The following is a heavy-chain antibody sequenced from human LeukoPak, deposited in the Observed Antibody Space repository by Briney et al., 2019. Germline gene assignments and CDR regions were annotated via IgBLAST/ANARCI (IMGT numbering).Heavy chain of an antibody. J-gene: IGHJ4*02. Sequence: ASVKVSCKASGYTFTSYDINWVRQATGQGLEWMEWMNPNSGNTGYAQKFQGRVTMTRNTSISTAYMELSSLRSEDTAVYYCARALSIAAAGRVIYYFDYWGQGTLVTVSS. CDR1: GYTFTSYD. CDR2: MNPNSGNT. D-gene: IGHD6-13*01. V-gene: IGHV1-8*01. CDR3: ARALSIAAAGRVIYYFDY.